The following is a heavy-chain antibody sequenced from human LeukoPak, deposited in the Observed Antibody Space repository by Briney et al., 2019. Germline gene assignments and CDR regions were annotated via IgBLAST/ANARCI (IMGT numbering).Heavy chain of an antibody. CDR2: IYSSGTT. J-gene: IGHJ1*01. V-gene: IGHV3-66*01. Sequence: GGSLRLSCAASGFPVSSNYMSWVRQAPGKGLEWVSIIYSSGTTYYADSVKGRFTISRDDSKNTLYLQMNSLRADDTAVYYCATYSSLNTREFQYWGQGTLVTVSS. CDR3: ATYSSLNTREFQY. CDR1: GFPVSSNY. D-gene: IGHD3-22*01.